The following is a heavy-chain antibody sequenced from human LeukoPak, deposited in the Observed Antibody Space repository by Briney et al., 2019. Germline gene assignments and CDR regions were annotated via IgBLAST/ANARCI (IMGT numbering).Heavy chain of an antibody. J-gene: IGHJ4*02. V-gene: IGHV1-2*02. D-gene: IGHD1-1*01. CDR1: GYTFTGYY. CDR2: INPNSGGT. Sequence: ASVKVSCKASGYTFTGYYTHWVRQAPGQGLGWMGWINPNSGGTNYAQKFQGRVTMTRDTSISTAYMELSRLRSDDTAVYYCARDLILEGDSDYWGQGTLVTVSS. CDR3: ARDLILEGDSDY.